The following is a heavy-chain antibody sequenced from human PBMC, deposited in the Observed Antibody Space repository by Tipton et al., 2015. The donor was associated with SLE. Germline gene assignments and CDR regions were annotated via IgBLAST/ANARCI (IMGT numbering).Heavy chain of an antibody. CDR2: IYYSGST. J-gene: IGHJ4*02. CDR3: ASFPRSVSGSSSWYRGYYFDY. CDR1: GGSISSSSYY. Sequence: TLSLTCTVSGGSISSSSYYWGWIRRPPGKGLEWIGSIYYSGSTYYNPSLKSRVTISVDTSKNQFSLKLSSVTAADTAVYYCASFPRSVSGSSSWYRGYYFDYWGQGTLVTVSS. D-gene: IGHD6-13*01. V-gene: IGHV4-39*01.